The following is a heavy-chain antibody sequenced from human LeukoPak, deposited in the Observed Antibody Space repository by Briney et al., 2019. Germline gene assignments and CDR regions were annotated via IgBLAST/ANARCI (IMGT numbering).Heavy chain of an antibody. J-gene: IGHJ4*02. CDR2: IHYSGST. CDR1: GGSFSGYY. V-gene: IGHV4-34*11. Sequence: SETLSLTCAVYGGSFSGYYWSWIRQPPGKGLEWIGYIHYSGSTNYNPSLKSRVTMSVDTSKNQYSLKVTSVTAADTGVYYCARDGPTGPWGQGTQVTVSS. CDR3: ARDGPTGP. D-gene: IGHD1-26*01.